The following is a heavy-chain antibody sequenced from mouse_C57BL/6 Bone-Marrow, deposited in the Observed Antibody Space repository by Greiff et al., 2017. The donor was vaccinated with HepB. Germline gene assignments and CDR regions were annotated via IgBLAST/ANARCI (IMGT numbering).Heavy chain of an antibody. Sequence: EVQVVESGGGLVKPGGSLKLSCAASGFNFSDYGMHWVRQAPEKGLEWVAYISSGSSTIYYADTVKGRFTISRYNAKNTLFLQMTSLRSEDTAMYYCARDGYYTMDYWGQGTSVTVSS. J-gene: IGHJ4*01. CDR2: ISSGSSTI. V-gene: IGHV5-17*01. D-gene: IGHD2-3*01. CDR3: ARDGYYTMDY. CDR1: GFNFSDYG.